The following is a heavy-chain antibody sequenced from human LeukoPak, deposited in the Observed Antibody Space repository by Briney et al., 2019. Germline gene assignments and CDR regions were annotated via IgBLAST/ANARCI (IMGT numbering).Heavy chain of an antibody. Sequence: GGSLRLSCAASGFTFSSYWMSWVRQAPGKGLEWVANIKQDGSEKYYVDSVRGRFTISRDNAKNSLYLQMNSLRAEDTAVYYCARGDWLPLPYAFDHWSQGTLVTVSS. D-gene: IGHD5-12*01. CDR2: IKQDGSEK. CDR1: GFTFSSYW. CDR3: ARGDWLPLPYAFDH. V-gene: IGHV3-7*01. J-gene: IGHJ4*02.